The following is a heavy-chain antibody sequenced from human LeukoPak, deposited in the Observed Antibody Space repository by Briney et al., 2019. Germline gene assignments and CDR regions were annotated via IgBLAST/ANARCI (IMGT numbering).Heavy chain of an antibody. CDR3: ARQGSSWRDPDAFDI. J-gene: IGHJ3*02. Sequence: PSETLSLTCTVSGGSISSSSYYWGWIRQPPGKGLGWIGSVFYSGNALYNPSLRSRLTISVDKSKSQFSLKLRSVTAADTAVYYCARQGSSWRDPDAFDIWGQGTMVTVSS. CDR1: GGSISSSSYY. D-gene: IGHD6-13*01. V-gene: IGHV4-39*01. CDR2: VFYSGNA.